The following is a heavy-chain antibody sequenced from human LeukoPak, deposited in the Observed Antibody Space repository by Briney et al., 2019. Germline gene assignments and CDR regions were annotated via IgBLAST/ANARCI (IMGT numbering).Heavy chain of an antibody. V-gene: IGHV1-69*04. CDR2: IIPILGIA. CDR3: ARDLGGGSCYSACWFDP. D-gene: IGHD2-15*01. CDR1: GGTFSSYT. Sequence: ASVKVSCKASGGTFSSYTISWVRQAPGRGLEWMGRIIPILGIANYAQKFQGRVTITADKSTSTAYMELSSLRSEDTAVYYCARDLGGGSCYSACWFDPWGQGTLVTVSS. J-gene: IGHJ5*02.